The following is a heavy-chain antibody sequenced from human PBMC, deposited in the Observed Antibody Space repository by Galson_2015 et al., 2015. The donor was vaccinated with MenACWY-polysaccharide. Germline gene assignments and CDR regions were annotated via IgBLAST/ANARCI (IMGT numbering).Heavy chain of an antibody. CDR1: GFSFNNHW. CDR3: ARGGLPGAMDL. D-gene: IGHD2-2*01. J-gene: IGHJ5*02. CDR2: MNQDGSVK. Sequence: SLRLSCAASGFSFNNHWMNWVRQAPGKGLEWVANMNQDGSVKYYIDSVKGRFTISRDNAKNSLSLQMNSLRGDDTAVYFCARGGLPGAMDLWGQGTLVPVSS. V-gene: IGHV3-7*01.